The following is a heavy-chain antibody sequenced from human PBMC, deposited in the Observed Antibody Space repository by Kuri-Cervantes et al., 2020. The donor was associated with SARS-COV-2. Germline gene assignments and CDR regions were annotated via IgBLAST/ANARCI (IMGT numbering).Heavy chain of an antibody. J-gene: IGHJ5*02. Sequence: ASVKVSCKASGFTFDNYGFTWVRQAPGQGLEWMGWIAASNGETNYAQKFQGRVTMTTDTATSTAYMELSRLRSDDTAVYYCARVERGFRRHNWFDPWGQGTLVTVSS. D-gene: IGHD3-3*01. CDR1: GFTFDNYG. CDR3: ARVERGFRRHNWFDP. V-gene: IGHV1-18*01. CDR2: IAASNGET.